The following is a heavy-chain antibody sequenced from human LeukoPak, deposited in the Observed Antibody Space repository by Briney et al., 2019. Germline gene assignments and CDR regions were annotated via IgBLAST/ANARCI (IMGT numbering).Heavy chain of an antibody. CDR3: TSLTIFGVVIDDYFDY. D-gene: IGHD3-3*01. CDR1: GSTFGDYA. J-gene: IGHJ4*02. CDR2: IRSKAYGGTT. V-gene: IGHV3-49*04. Sequence: PGRSLRLSCTASGSTFGDYAMSWVRQAQGKGLEWVGFIRSKAYGGTTEYAASVKGRFTISRDDSKRIAYLQMNSLKTEDTAVYYCTSLTIFGVVIDDYFDYWGQGTLVTVSS.